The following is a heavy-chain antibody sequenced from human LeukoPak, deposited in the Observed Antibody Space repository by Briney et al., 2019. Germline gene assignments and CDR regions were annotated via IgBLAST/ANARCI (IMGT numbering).Heavy chain of an antibody. Sequence: ASVKFSCKACGYTFAGYYIHWVRQDPGQGLEWMGIINPSGGTTNYAQKFQGRVTMTRDTSTSTVYMELSSLRSEDTAVYYCARVIDYGDYYDAFHFWGQGSMVTVSS. J-gene: IGHJ3*01. CDR1: GYTFAGYY. D-gene: IGHD4-17*01. V-gene: IGHV1-46*01. CDR3: ARVIDYGDYYDAFHF. CDR2: INPSGGTT.